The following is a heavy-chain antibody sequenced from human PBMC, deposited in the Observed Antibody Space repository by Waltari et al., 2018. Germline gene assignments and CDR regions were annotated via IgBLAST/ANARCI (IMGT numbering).Heavy chain of an antibody. CDR2: VYHSGKT. J-gene: IGHJ4*02. CDR1: GDSISGNYW. Sequence: VQLQESGQGLVQPSGTLSLTCAVSGDSISGNYWWSWVRQSPEKGLEWIGQVYHSGKTHYNPSLQSRVTISVDKPKNQFSLNLNSVTAADTAVYYCAGDRAIGLFFDYWGRGTLVTVSS. D-gene: IGHD2-2*01. CDR3: AGDRAIGLFFDY. V-gene: IGHV4-4*02.